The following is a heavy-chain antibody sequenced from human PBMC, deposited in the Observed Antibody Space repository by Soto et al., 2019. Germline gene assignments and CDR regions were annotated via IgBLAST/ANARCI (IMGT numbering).Heavy chain of an antibody. Sequence: SETLSLTCTVSGGSISSYYWSWIRQPPGKGLEWIGYIYYSGSTNYNPSLKSRVTISVDTSKNQFSLKLSSVTAADTAVYYGARVYGDTEENDYYYYYMDVWGKGTTVTVSS. J-gene: IGHJ6*03. CDR3: ARVYGDTEENDYYYYYMDV. CDR2: IYYSGST. CDR1: GGSISSYY. V-gene: IGHV4-59*01. D-gene: IGHD4-17*01.